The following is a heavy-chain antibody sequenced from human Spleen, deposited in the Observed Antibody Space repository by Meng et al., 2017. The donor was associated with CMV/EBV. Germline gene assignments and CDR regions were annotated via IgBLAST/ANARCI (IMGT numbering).Heavy chain of an antibody. CDR1: GYSFTTYW. Sequence: KVSCKASGYSFTTYWIGWVRQMPGKGLECMGIIYPGDSDTRYSPSFQGQVTISADKSISTAYLQWSSLKVSDTAMYYCARQRIAARDFDYWGQGTLVTVSS. V-gene: IGHV5-51*01. CDR2: IYPGDSDT. CDR3: ARQRIAARDFDY. D-gene: IGHD6-6*01. J-gene: IGHJ4*02.